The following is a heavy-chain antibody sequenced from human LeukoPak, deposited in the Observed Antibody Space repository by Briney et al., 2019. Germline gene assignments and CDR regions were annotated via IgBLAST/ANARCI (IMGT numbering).Heavy chain of an antibody. D-gene: IGHD6-13*01. CDR3: ARDVVAAAGTWDY. CDR2: IYYSGST. CDR1: GGSISSSSYY. Sequence: SETLSPTCTVSGGSISSSSYYWGWIRQPPGKGLEWIGSIYYSGSTYYNPSLKSRVTISVDTSKNQFSLKLSSVTAADTAVYYCARDVVAAAGTWDYWGQGTLVTVSS. J-gene: IGHJ4*02. V-gene: IGHV4-39*07.